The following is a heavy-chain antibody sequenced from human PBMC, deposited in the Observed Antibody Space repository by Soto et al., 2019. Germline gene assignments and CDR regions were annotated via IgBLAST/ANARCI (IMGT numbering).Heavy chain of an antibody. CDR2: IYYSGST. V-gene: IGHV4-31*03. D-gene: IGHD3-16*01. J-gene: IGHJ5*02. Sequence: SETLSLTCTVSGGSISSGGYYWSWFRQHPGKGLEWIGYIYYSGSTYYNQSLKSRVTISVDTSKNQFSLKLSSVTAADTAVYYCARVTSMITFGGAINWFDPWGQGTLVTVSS. CDR3: ARVTSMITFGGAINWFDP. CDR1: GGSISSGGYY.